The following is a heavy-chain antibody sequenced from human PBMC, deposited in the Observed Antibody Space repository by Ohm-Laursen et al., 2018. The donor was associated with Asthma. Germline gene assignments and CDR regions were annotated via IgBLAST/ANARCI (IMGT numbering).Heavy chain of an antibody. V-gene: IGHV3-21*01. J-gene: IGHJ1*01. D-gene: IGHD1-26*01. CDR3: ARIGPEWELPGREYSLNH. CDR2: ISTASTFI. CDR1: GFTFSSYA. Sequence: SLRLSCAASGFTFSSYAMHWIRQAPGKGLQWVASISTASTFIYYADSVRGRFTTSRDNAKNLVYLQMDSLRVDDTALYYCARIGPEWELPGREYSLNHWGQGTLVTVSS.